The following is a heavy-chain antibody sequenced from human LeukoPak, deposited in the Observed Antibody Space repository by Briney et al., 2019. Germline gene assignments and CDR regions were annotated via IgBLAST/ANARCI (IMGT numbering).Heavy chain of an antibody. V-gene: IGHV4-59*08. CDR1: GGSISSYY. CDR3: ARHSLPYYYYYGMDV. CDR2: IYYSGST. Sequence: PSETLSLTCTVSGGSISSYYWSWTRQPPGKGLEWIGYIYYSGSTNYNPSLKSRVTISVDTSKNQFSLKLSSVTAADTAVYYCARHSLPYYYYYGMDVWGQGTTVTVSS. J-gene: IGHJ6*02.